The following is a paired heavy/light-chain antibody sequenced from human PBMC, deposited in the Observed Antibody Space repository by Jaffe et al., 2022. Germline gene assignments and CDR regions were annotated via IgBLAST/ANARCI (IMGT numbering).Light chain of an antibody. CDR1: SNNVGYEG. J-gene: IGLJ3*02. CDR3: SAWDRSLSAWV. CDR2: RNN. V-gene: IGLV10-54*01. Sequence: QAGLTQPPSVSQGLGQTATLTCTGNSNNVGYEGATWLQQHQGHPPKLLYYRNNNRPSGISERVSASRSGDTASLTITGLQPEDEADYYCSAWDRSLSAWVIGGGTKLTLL.
Heavy chain of an antibody. CDR3: GRAVEVGDY. CDR1: GFTFTGVW. J-gene: IGHJ4*02. Sequence: EVQLVESGGGLVQPGGSLRLSCAASGFTFTGVWMSWIRQAPGKGLEWVANINQDGSAKYYVDSVKGRFTISRDNAKNSVYLQMNSLRAEDTAVYYCGRAVEVGDYWGQGTLVIVSS. D-gene: IGHD2-15*01. V-gene: IGHV3-7*05. CDR2: INQDGSAK.